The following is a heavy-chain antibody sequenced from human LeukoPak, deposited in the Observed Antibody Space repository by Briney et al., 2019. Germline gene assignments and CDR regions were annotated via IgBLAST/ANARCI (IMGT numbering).Heavy chain of an antibody. CDR3: ARDRPGIAVAGDAFDI. V-gene: IGHV4-59*01. CDR1: GGSISSYY. Sequence: PSETLSLTCTVSGGSISSYYWSWIRQPPGRGLEWIGYIQNRGSTNYNPSLKSRVTLSVDTSKNQFSLRLTSVTAADTAVYYCARDRPGIAVAGDAFDIWGQGTMVTVSS. J-gene: IGHJ3*02. CDR2: IQNRGST. D-gene: IGHD6-19*01.